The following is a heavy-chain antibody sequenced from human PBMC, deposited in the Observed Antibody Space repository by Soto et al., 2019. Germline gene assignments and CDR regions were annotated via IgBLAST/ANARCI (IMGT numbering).Heavy chain of an antibody. CDR1: GFTFSSYA. J-gene: IGHJ1*01. V-gene: IGHV3-30-3*01. D-gene: IGHD3-22*01. Sequence: QVQLVESGGGVVQPGRSLRLSCAASGFTFSSYAMHWVRQAPGKGLEWVAVISYDGSNKYYADSVKGRFTISRDNSKNTLYLQMNSLRAEDTAVYYCARTGPYYYDRSGYFQHWGQGTLVTVSS. CDR2: ISYDGSNK. CDR3: ARTGPYYYDRSGYFQH.